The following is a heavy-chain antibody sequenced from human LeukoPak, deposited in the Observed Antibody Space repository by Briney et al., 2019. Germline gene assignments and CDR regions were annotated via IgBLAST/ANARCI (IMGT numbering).Heavy chain of an antibody. CDR1: GVTFSSYA. CDR3: ARSEGGNSELYYFDY. D-gene: IGHD4-23*01. J-gene: IGHJ4*02. CDR2: IIPIFGTA. V-gene: IGHV1-69*13. Sequence: SVKVSCTASGVTFSSYAISWVRQAPGQGLEWMGGIIPIFGTANYAQKFQGRVTITADESTSTAYMELSSLRSEDTAVYYCARSEGGNSELYYFDYWGQGTLVTVSS.